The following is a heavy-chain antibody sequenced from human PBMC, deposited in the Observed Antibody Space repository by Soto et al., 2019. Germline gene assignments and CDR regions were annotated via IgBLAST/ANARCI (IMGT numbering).Heavy chain of an antibody. CDR1: GFTFSSYS. V-gene: IGHV3-48*02. Sequence: GGSLRLSCAASGFTFSSYSMNWVRQAPGKGLEWVSYISSSSSTIYYADSVKGRFTISRDNAKNSLYLQMNSLRDEDTAVYYCAREDTSEWLRVFDYWGQGTLVTVSS. D-gene: IGHD5-12*01. CDR3: AREDTSEWLRVFDY. J-gene: IGHJ4*02. CDR2: ISSSSSTI.